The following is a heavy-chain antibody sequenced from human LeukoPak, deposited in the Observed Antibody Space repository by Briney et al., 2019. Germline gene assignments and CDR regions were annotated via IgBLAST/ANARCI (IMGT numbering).Heavy chain of an antibody. CDR2: IYTSGST. CDR1: GGSISSYY. D-gene: IGHD3-22*01. J-gene: IGHJ4*02. CDR3: ARERWITMRHRPHPDY. Sequence: SETLSLTCTVSGGSISSYYWSWIRQPAGKGLEWIGRIYTSGSTNYNPSLKSRVTMSVDTSKNQFSLKLSSVTAADTAVYYCARERWITMRHRPHPDYWGQGTLVTVSS. V-gene: IGHV4-4*07.